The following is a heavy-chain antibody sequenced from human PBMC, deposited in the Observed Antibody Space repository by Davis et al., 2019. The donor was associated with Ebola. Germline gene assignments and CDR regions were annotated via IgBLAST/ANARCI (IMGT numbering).Heavy chain of an antibody. CDR2: ITYDASNT. Sequence: PGGSLRLSCAASGLSFSDHTMHWVRQAAGKGLEWVAFITYDASNTYYADSVKGRFTISRDNSRNTLYVEMNSLRVEDTAVYYCLTLRFGSLVWGQGTLVTVSS. V-gene: IGHV3-30-3*01. D-gene: IGHD3-16*01. CDR3: LTLRFGSLV. J-gene: IGHJ4*02. CDR1: GLSFSDHT.